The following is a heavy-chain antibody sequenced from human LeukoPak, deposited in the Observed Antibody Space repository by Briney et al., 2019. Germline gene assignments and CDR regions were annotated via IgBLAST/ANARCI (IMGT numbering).Heavy chain of an antibody. CDR3: ARTIWFGEYCYFDY. Sequence: SETLSLTCTVSGGSISSYYWSWIRQPPGKGLEWIGYIYYSGSTNYNPSLKSRVTISVDTSKNQFSLKLSSVTAADTAVYYCARTIWFGEYCYFDYWGQGTLVTVSS. J-gene: IGHJ4*02. V-gene: IGHV4-59*01. D-gene: IGHD3-10*01. CDR2: IYYSGST. CDR1: GGSISSYY.